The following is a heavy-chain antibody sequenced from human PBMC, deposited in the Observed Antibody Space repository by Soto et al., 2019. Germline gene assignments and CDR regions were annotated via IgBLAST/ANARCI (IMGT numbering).Heavy chain of an antibody. J-gene: IGHJ4*02. V-gene: IGHV1-69*12. CDR1: GGTFSTYT. CDR3: ASGSTWLYSGPFDY. D-gene: IGHD2-2*01. CDR2: IIPIFNTT. Sequence: QVQLVQSGAEVKKPGSSVKVSCKASGGTFSTYTIGWVRQAPGQGLEWMGGIIPIFNTTNYAQKFQGGVTIPAAESTSTAYMELSSLKSDDTAVYYCASGSTWLYSGPFDYWGQGTLVTVSS.